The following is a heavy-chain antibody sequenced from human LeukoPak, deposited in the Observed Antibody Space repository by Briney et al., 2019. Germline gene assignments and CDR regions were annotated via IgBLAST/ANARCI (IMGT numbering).Heavy chain of an antibody. V-gene: IGHV1-69*05. D-gene: IGHD3-3*01. CDR1: GGTFSSYA. Sequence: SVKVSCKASGGTFSSYAISWVRQAPGQGLEWMEGIIPIFGTANYAQKFQGRVTITTDESTSTAYMELSSLRSEDTAVYYCARNRRGRVPYDFWSGYYMDVWGKGTTVTVSS. J-gene: IGHJ6*03. CDR3: ARNRRGRVPYDFWSGYYMDV. CDR2: IIPIFGTA.